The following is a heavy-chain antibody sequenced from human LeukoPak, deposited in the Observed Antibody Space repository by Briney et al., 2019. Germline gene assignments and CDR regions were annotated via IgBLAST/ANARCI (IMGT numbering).Heavy chain of an antibody. J-gene: IGHJ4*02. V-gene: IGHV3-30-3*01. CDR1: GFTFSSYA. Sequence: GGSLRLSCAASGFTFSSYAMHWVRQAPDKGLDWMAVISYGGSYKYYADSVRGRFTISRDNSENTLSMQMSSLSAEDTAVYYCARGISSGIVVTAIAYWGQGTLVTVSS. CDR2: ISYGGSYK. CDR3: ARGISSGIVVTAIAY. D-gene: IGHD2-21*02.